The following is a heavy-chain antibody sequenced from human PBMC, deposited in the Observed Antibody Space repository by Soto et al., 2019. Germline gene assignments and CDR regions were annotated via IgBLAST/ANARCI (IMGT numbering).Heavy chain of an antibody. CDR3: ARAMGSGGDFDF. CDR1: GYSYIHW. CDR2: IWPGDSDT. D-gene: IGHD5-18*01. Sequence: GESLKISCNGSGYSYIHWIAWVRQLPGKGLEWVGIIWPGDSDTRYSPSFQGHVTISADKSINTAYLQWNSLKASDTAMYYCARAMGSGGDFDFWGRGTLVTVSS. V-gene: IGHV5-51*01. J-gene: IGHJ4*02.